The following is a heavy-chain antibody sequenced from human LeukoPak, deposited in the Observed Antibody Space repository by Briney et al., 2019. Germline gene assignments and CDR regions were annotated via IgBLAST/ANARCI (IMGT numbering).Heavy chain of an antibody. Sequence: GASVKVSCKASGYTFTSYDINWVRQATGQGLEWMGWMNPNSGNTGYAQKFQGRVTMTRNTSISTAYMELSCLRSEDTAVYYCARGRATITSLYYGMDVWGQGTTVTVSS. CDR2: MNPNSGNT. V-gene: IGHV1-8*01. J-gene: IGHJ6*02. CDR1: GYTFTSYD. CDR3: ARGRATITSLYYGMDV. D-gene: IGHD5-12*01.